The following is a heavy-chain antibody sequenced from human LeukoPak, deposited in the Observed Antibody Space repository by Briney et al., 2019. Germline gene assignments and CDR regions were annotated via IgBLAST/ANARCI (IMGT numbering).Heavy chain of an antibody. V-gene: IGHV3-30*18. Sequence: GGSLRLSCAASAFTFSSCGMHWIRQAPGKGLEWVSVITYDGDTTYFEDSVKGRFTISRDTSKSTLYLQMNSLGAEDTAVYYCVKEQGSGSYRNADYWGQGTLVTVSS. D-gene: IGHD3-10*01. CDR1: AFTFSSCG. J-gene: IGHJ4*02. CDR2: ITYDGDTT. CDR3: VKEQGSGSYRNADY.